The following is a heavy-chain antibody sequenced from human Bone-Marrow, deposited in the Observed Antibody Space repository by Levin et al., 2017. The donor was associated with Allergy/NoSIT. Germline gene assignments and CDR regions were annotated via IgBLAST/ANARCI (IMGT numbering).Heavy chain of an antibody. CDR3: AGGASGSYPESYYYGMDV. CDR2: INHSGST. Sequence: SETLSLTCAVYGGSFSGYYWSWIRQPPGKGLEWIGEINHSGSTNYNPSLKSRVTISVDTSKNQFSLKLSSVTAADTAVYYCAGGASGSYPESYYYGMDVWGQGTTVTVSS. CDR1: GGSFSGYY. V-gene: IGHV4-34*01. D-gene: IGHD3-10*01. J-gene: IGHJ6*02.